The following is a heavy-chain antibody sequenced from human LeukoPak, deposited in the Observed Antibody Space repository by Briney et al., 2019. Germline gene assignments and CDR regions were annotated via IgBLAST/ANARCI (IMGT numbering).Heavy chain of an antibody. V-gene: IGHV1-8*01. CDR2: MSPNSGDT. Sequence: ASVKVSCKASGYTFTSYDFNWVRPATGQRPEWMGWMSPNSGDTGYAQKFQDRVTMTRNTSISTAYMELSSLRSDDTAVYYCARGPPNWGYDYWGPGTLVTVSS. J-gene: IGHJ4*02. CDR3: ARGPPNWGYDY. D-gene: IGHD7-27*01. CDR1: GYTFTSYD.